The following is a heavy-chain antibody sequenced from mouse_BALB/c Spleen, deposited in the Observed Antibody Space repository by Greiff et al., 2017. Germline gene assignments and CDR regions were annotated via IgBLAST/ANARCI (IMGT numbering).Heavy chain of an antibody. J-gene: IGHJ1*01. CDR3: TREDYDYWYFDV. CDR2: IYPSDSYT. D-gene: IGHD2-4*01. CDR1: GYTFTSYW. V-gene: IGHV1-69*02. Sequence: VQLQQPGAELVRPGASVKLSCKASGYTFTSYWINWVKQRPGQGLEWIGNIYPSDSYTNYNQKFKDKATLTVDKSSSTAYMQLSSPTSEDSAVYYCTREDYDYWYFDVWGAGTTVTVSS.